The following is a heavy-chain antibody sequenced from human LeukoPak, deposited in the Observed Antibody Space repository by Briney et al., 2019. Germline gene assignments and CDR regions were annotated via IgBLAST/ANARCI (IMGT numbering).Heavy chain of an antibody. CDR2: INHSGST. CDR3: ARVAPRGGYSYGYSDY. V-gene: IGHV4-34*01. D-gene: IGHD5-18*01. J-gene: IGHJ4*02. Sequence: SETLSLTCAVYGGSFSGYYWSWIRQPPGKGLEWIGEINHSGSTNYNPSLKSRVTISVDTSKNQFSLKLSSVTAADTAVYYCARVAPRGGYSYGYSDYWGKGTLVTVSS. CDR1: GGSFSGYY.